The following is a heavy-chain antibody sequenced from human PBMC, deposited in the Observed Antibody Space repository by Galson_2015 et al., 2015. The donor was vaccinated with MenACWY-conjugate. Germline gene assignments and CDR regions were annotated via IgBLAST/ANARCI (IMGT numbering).Heavy chain of an antibody. J-gene: IGHJ5*02. D-gene: IGHD6-13*01. CDR3: ARTAAAGTSVIENWFDP. V-gene: IGHV4-34*01. Sequence: SETLSLTCAVYGGSFSGYYWSWIRQPPGKGLEWIGEINHSGSTYYNPSLKSRVTISVDTSKNQFSLKLSSVTAADTAVYYCARTAAAGTSVIENWFDPWGQGTLVTVSS. CDR1: GGSFSGYY. CDR2: INHSGST.